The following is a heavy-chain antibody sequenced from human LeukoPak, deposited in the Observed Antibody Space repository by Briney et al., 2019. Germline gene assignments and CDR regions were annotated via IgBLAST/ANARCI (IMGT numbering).Heavy chain of an antibody. D-gene: IGHD2-2*01. V-gene: IGHV1-69*05. Sequence: SVKVSCKASGGTFSSYAISWVRQAPGQGLEWMGGIIPIFGTANYAQKFQGRVTITTDESTSTAYMELSSLRPEDTAVYYCARGYCSSTSCYEVTFDYWGQGTLVTVSS. CDR3: ARGYCSSTSCYEVTFDY. CDR1: GGTFSSYA. J-gene: IGHJ4*02. CDR2: IIPIFGTA.